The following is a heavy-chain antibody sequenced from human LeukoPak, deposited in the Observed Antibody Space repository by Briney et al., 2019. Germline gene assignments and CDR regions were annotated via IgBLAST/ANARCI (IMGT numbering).Heavy chain of an antibody. CDR3: ARVVFAYGGNSKRGYFDY. J-gene: IGHJ4*02. CDR2: IRSSSSYI. Sequence: GGSLRLSCAASGFTFSSYSMNWVRQAPGKGLEWVSSIRSSSSYIYYADSVKGRFTISRDNAKNSLYLQMNSLRAEDTAVYYCARVVFAYGGNSKRGYFDYWGQGTLVTVSS. CDR1: GFTFSSYS. D-gene: IGHD4-23*01. V-gene: IGHV3-21*01.